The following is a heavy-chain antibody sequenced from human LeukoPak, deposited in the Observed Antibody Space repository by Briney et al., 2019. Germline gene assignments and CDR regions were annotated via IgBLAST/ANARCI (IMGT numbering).Heavy chain of an antibody. Sequence: GGSLRLSCAASGFTFNTYWMNWIRQAPGKGLEWVANIKKDGSEKYYVDSVKGRFTISRDNAKNLLYLLMNSLRVEDTAVYYCARGHYSGFEYWGQGSLVTVS. D-gene: IGHD2-21*01. CDR1: GFTFNTYW. CDR3: ARGHYSGFEY. J-gene: IGHJ4*02. V-gene: IGHV3-7*01. CDR2: IKKDGSEK.